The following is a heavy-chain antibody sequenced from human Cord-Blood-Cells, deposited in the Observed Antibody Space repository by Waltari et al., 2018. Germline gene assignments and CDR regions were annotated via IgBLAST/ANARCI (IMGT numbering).Heavy chain of an antibody. CDR2: IYYSGST. Sequence: QVQLQESGPGLVKPSETLSLTCTVSGGSVSSGSYYWSWIRQPPGKGLEWIGYIYYSGSTNSNPSLKSRVTISVDTSKNQFSLKLSSVTAADTAVYYCATRGPSSGWYWYFDLWGRGTLVTVSS. J-gene: IGHJ2*01. V-gene: IGHV4-61*01. CDR1: GGSVSSGSYY. CDR3: ATRGPSSGWYWYFDL. D-gene: IGHD6-19*01.